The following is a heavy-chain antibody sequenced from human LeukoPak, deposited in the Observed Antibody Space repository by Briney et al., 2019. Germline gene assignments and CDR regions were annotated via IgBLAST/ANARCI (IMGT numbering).Heavy chain of an antibody. J-gene: IGHJ4*02. Sequence: PGGSLRLSCAASGFTFSNYAMSWVRQAPGKGLEWVSAISGSGGSTYYADSVKGRFTISRDNSKNTLYLQMNSLRAEDTAVYYCAGASIAARRAFDYWGQGTLVTVSS. D-gene: IGHD6-6*01. V-gene: IGHV3-23*01. CDR1: GFTFSNYA. CDR2: ISGSGGST. CDR3: AGASIAARRAFDY.